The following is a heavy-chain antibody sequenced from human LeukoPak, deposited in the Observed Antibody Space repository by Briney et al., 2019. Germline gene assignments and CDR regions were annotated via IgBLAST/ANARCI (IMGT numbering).Heavy chain of an antibody. Sequence: SETLSLTCTVSGGSFSSSYWSWIRQPPGKGLEWIGYIYYSGSTNHNPSLKSRVTISLDTSKNQFSLKLSSVTAADTAVYYCARGASGSYYGAWFDPWGQGTLVTVSS. J-gene: IGHJ5*02. CDR1: GGSFSSSY. CDR3: ARGASGSYYGAWFDP. D-gene: IGHD1-26*01. V-gene: IGHV4-59*01. CDR2: IYYSGST.